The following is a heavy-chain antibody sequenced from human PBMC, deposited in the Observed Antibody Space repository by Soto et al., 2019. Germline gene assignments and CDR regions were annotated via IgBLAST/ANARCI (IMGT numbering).Heavy chain of an antibody. CDR2: ISYSVSST. CDR3: ANGYYTGGSYYPFDY. CDR1: GFTFSSYA. D-gene: IGHD2-8*02. V-gene: IGHV3-23*01. J-gene: IGHJ4*02. Sequence: PGGSLRLSCAASGFTFSSYAMNWVRQAPGKGLEWVSGISYSVSSTYYADSVKGRFTISRDNSKNTLYLQMNSLRAEDTALYYYANGYYTGGSYYPFDYWGQGPLVTVSS.